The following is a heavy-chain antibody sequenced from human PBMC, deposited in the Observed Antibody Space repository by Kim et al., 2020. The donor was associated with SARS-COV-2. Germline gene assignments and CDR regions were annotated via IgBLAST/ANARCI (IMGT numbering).Heavy chain of an antibody. J-gene: IGHJ4*02. CDR3: ARDMFRGVSDCLDY. D-gene: IGHD3-10*01. V-gene: IGHV3-30*04. CDR2: ISYDGNSQ. CDR1: GFTFNNYA. Sequence: GGSLRLSCAASGFTFNNYAMHWVRQAPGKGLEWVAVISYDGNSQYYSDSVQGRFTISRDDSKNTLYLQMNRLRPEDTAVYYCARDMFRGVSDCLDYWGQGTVVTVSS.